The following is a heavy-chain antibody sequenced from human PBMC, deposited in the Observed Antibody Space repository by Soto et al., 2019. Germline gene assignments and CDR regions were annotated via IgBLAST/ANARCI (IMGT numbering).Heavy chain of an antibody. V-gene: IGHV1-24*01. Sequence: ASVKVSCKVSGYTLTELSMHWVRQAPGKGLDWMGGFDPEDGETIYAQKFQGRVTMTEDTSTDTAYMELSSLRSEDTAVYYCATVVKTEWFYRYNIWWFDPWGQGTLVTVSS. CDR1: GYTLTELS. CDR2: FDPEDGET. D-gene: IGHD3-3*01. CDR3: ATVVKTEWFYRYNIWWFDP. J-gene: IGHJ5*02.